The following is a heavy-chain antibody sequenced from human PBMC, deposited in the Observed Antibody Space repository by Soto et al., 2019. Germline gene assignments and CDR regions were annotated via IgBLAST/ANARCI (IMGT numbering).Heavy chain of an antibody. V-gene: IGHV1-2*04. CDR2: INPNSGGT. D-gene: IGHD2-2*01. J-gene: IGHJ4*02. CDR3: AREFVGINALDY. CDR1: GYTFTSNY. Sequence: EASVQVSCRASGYTFTSNYMHCVRQAPGQGLEWMGWINPNSGGTNYAQKFQGWVTMTRDTSISTTYMELSRLRSDDTAVYYCAREFVGINALDYWGQGTLVTVSS.